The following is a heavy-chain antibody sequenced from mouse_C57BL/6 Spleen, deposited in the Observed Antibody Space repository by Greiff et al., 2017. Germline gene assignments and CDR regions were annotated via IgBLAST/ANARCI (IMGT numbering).Heavy chain of an antibody. D-gene: IGHD1-1*01. CDR1: GFTFSSYA. V-gene: IGHV5-9-1*02. J-gene: IGHJ4*01. CDR3: TREFITTVVAPYARDY. CDR2: ISSGGDYI. Sequence: EVQVVESGEGLVKPGGSLKLSCAASGFTFSSYAMSWVRQTPEKRLEWVAYISSGGDYIYYAATVKGRFTISRDNARNTLYLQMSSLKSEDTAMYYCTREFITTVVAPYARDYWGQGTSVTVSS.